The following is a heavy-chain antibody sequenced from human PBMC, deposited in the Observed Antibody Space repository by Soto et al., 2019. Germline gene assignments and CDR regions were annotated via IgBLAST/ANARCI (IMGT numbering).Heavy chain of an antibody. CDR2: IKSKTDGGTT. Sequence: GGSLRLSCAASGFTFSNAWMSWVRQAPGKGLEWVGRIKSKTDGGTTDYAAPVKGRFTISRDDSKNTLYLQMNSLKTEDTAVYYCTTDSGSFGYYYVSSGYYADAFDIWGQGTMVTVSS. V-gene: IGHV3-15*01. CDR3: TTDSGSFGYYYVSSGYYADAFDI. CDR1: GFTFSNAW. D-gene: IGHD3-22*01. J-gene: IGHJ3*02.